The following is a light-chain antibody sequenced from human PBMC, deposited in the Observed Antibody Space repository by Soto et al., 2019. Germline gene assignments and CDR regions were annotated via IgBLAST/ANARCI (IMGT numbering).Light chain of an antibody. J-gene: IGKJ4*01. CDR1: QSISTQ. CDR3: QQYNNWPVT. Sequence: DTQMTQSPSTLSASVGDRVTIICRASQSISTQLAWYQQKPGKAPRLVIYNASNRASGIPDRFSGSGSGTEFTLTISGLQSEDFATYYCQQYNNWPVTFGGGTKVDI. V-gene: IGKV1-5*02. CDR2: NAS.